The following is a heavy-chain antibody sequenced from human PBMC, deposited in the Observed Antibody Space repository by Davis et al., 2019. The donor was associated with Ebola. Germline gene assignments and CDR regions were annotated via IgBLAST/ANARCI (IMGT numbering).Heavy chain of an antibody. Sequence: GESLKISCAASGFTFSSYAMSWVRQAPGKGLEWGSAISGSGGSTYYADSVKGRFTISRDNSKNTLYLQMNSLRAEDTAVYYCARDGGWELPVFDYWGQGTLVTVSS. J-gene: IGHJ4*02. V-gene: IGHV3-23*01. CDR1: GFTFSSYA. D-gene: IGHD1-26*01. CDR2: ISGSGGST. CDR3: ARDGGWELPVFDY.